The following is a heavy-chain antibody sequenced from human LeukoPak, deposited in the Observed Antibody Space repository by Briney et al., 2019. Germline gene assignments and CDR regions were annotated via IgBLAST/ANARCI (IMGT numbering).Heavy chain of an antibody. J-gene: IGHJ6*02. V-gene: IGHV3-30*04. CDR3: VRDRPRTGS. Sequence: PGRSLRLSCVASGFIFTTYGMHWVRQSPGKGLEWVAVISYDGTRRDYANSVKGRFTISRDNSKNTVYLQMNSLRSEDTALYYCVRDRPRTGSWGQGTTVTVSS. CDR1: GFIFTTYG. D-gene: IGHD3-10*01. CDR2: ISYDGTRR.